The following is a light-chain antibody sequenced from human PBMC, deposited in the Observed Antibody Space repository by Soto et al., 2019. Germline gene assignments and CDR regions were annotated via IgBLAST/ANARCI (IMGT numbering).Light chain of an antibody. J-gene: IGKJ5*01. CDR3: QQRTNWSPIT. V-gene: IGKV3-11*01. Sequence: EIVLTQSPATLSLSPGERATLSCRASQSVSNSLAWYQQHSGQAPSLLIYDASNRATGMPARFSGSGSGTDFTLSISRLEPEDFAVYYCQQRTNWSPITFGQGTRLEIK. CDR2: DAS. CDR1: QSVSNS.